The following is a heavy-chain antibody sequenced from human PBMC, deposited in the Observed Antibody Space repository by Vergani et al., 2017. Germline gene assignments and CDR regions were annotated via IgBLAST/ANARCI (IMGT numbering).Heavy chain of an antibody. J-gene: IGHJ5*02. CDR1: GFTFSSYA. D-gene: IGHD3-3*01. CDR3: AKEGRDFGSVIGNWFDP. CDR2: ISGSGGST. V-gene: IGHV3-23*01. Sequence: EVQLLESGGGLVQPGGSLRLSCAASGFTFSSYAMSWVRQAPGKGLEWVSAISGSGGSTYYADSVKGRFTISRDNSKHTLYLQMNSMRAEDTAVYYCAKEGRDFGSVIGNWFDPWAQGTLVTVSS.